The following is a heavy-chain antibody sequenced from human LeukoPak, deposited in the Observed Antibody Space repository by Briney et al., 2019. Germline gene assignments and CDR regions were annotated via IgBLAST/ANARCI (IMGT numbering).Heavy chain of an antibody. CDR3: AIGFITGTVEDY. D-gene: IGHD1-20*01. J-gene: IGHJ4*02. V-gene: IGHV4-4*07. CDR1: GGSISSYY. CDR2: IYTSGST. Sequence: SETLSLTCTVSGGSISSYYWSWIRQPAGKGLEWIGRIYTSGSTNYNPSLKSRVTMSADTSKNQFSLKLSSVTAADTAVYYCAIGFITGTVEDYWGQGTLVTVSS.